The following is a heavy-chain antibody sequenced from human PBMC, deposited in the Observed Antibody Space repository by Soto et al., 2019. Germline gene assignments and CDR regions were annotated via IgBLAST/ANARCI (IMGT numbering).Heavy chain of an antibody. Sequence: ASVKVSCKASGGTFSSYAISWVRQAPGQGLEWMGEIIPIFGTANYAQKFQGRVTITADESTSTAYMELSSLRSEDTAVYYCARDRGPSSGYYPYWFDLWGQGTLVTVSS. CDR3: ARDRGPSSGYYPYWFDL. V-gene: IGHV1-69*13. J-gene: IGHJ5*02. D-gene: IGHD3-22*01. CDR2: IIPIFGTA. CDR1: GGTFSSYA.